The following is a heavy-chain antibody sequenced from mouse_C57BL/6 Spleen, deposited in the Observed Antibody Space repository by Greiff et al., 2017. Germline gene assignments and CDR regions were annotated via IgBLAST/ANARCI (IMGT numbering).Heavy chain of an antibody. CDR2: ISDGGSYT. D-gene: IGHD1-1*01. Sequence: VHLVESGGGLVKPGGSLKLSCAASGFTFSSYAMSWVRQTPEKRLEWVATISDGGSYTYNPDNVKGRFTISRDNAKNNLYLQMSHLKSEDTAMYYCARDRDYYGSSSGGAMDYWGQGTSVTVSS. CDR1: GFTFSSYA. CDR3: ARDRDYYGSSSGGAMDY. V-gene: IGHV5-4*01. J-gene: IGHJ4*01.